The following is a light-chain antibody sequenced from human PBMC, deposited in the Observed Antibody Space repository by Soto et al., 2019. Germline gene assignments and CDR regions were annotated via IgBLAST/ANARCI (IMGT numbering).Light chain of an antibody. J-gene: IGKJ5*01. CDR3: QQYNSWPPIT. V-gene: IGKV1-8*01. CDR2: AAS. CDR1: QGISSY. Sequence: AIRMTEAPSSFSASTGDRVTITCRASQGISSYLAWYQQKPGKAPKLLIYAASTLQSGVPSRFSGSGSGTDFTLTISCLQSEDFAVYYCQQYNSWPPITFGQATRLEI.